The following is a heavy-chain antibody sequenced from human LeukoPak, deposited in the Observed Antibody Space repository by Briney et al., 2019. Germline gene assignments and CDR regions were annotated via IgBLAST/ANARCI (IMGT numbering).Heavy chain of an antibody. J-gene: IGHJ2*01. V-gene: IGHV3-30*18. CDR1: GFTFSSYG. Sequence: GRSLRLSCAASGFTFSSYGMHWVRQAPGKGLEWVAVISYDGSNKYYADSVKGRFTISRDNSKNTLYLQMNSLRAEDTAVYYCAKAGIGYCSGGSCREYWHFDLWGRGTLVTVSS. D-gene: IGHD2-15*01. CDR2: ISYDGSNK. CDR3: AKAGIGYCSGGSCREYWHFDL.